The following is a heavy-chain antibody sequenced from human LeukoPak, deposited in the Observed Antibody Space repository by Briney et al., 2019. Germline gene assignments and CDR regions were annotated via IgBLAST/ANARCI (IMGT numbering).Heavy chain of an antibody. Sequence: GGSLRLSCAASGFAFSTCTMNWVREAPGKGLEWVANIKQDGSEKSYVDSVKGRFTISRDNAKNSLYLQMNSLRAEDTAVYYCAREMYSSSRYGYWGQGTLVTVSS. CDR3: AREMYSSSRYGY. CDR2: IKQDGSEK. CDR1: GFAFSTCT. D-gene: IGHD6-13*01. J-gene: IGHJ4*02. V-gene: IGHV3-7*01.